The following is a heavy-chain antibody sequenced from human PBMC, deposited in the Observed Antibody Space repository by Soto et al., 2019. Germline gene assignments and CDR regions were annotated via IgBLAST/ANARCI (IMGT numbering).Heavy chain of an antibody. Sequence: SETLSLTCAVSGGSISSGGYSWTWVRQPPGKGLEWIGEIFHSGSTNYNPSLKSRVTISADMSKNHLSLKLSSVTAADTAVYYCARIPFYYYALDVWGQGTTVTVSS. CDR3: ARIPFYYYALDV. CDR2: IFHSGST. D-gene: IGHD2-21*01. CDR1: GGSISSGGYS. J-gene: IGHJ6*02. V-gene: IGHV4-4*02.